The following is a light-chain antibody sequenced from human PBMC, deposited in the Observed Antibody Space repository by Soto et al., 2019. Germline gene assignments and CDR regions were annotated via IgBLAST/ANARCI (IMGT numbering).Light chain of an antibody. V-gene: IGLV1-40*01. CDR1: SSNIGAGYD. J-gene: IGLJ3*02. CDR3: QSYDSSLSGWV. Sequence: QSVRTQPPSVSGAPGQRVTISGTGSSSNIGAGYDVHWYQQLPGTAPKLLIYGNSNRPSGVPDRFSGSKSGTSASLAITGLQAEDEADYYCQSYDSSLSGWVFGGGTKLTVL. CDR2: GNS.